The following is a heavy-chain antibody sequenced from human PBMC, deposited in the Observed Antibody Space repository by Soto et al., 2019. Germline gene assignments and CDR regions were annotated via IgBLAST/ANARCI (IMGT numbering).Heavy chain of an antibody. V-gene: IGHV1-18*01. CDR1: GYTFTSYG. Sequence: GASVKVSCKASGYTFTSYGISWVRQAPGQGLEWMGWISAYNGNTNYAQKFQGRVTMTRDTSTSIVYMELSILRSEDTAVYYCARDMCSGGGCYGTFDYWGQGTLVTVSS. CDR2: ISAYNGNT. CDR3: ARDMCSGGGCYGTFDY. D-gene: IGHD2-15*01. J-gene: IGHJ4*02.